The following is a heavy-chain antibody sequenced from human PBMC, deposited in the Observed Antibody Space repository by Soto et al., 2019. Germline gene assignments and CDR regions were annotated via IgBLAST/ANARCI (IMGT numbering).Heavy chain of an antibody. D-gene: IGHD3-16*01. CDR1: GFTFSSYD. Sequence: GGSLRLSCAASGFTFSSYDMHWVRQATGKGLEWVSAIGTAGDTYYPGSVKGRFTISRENAKNSLYLQMNSLRAGDTAVYYCASGGEDGGLDYWGQGTLVTVSS. CDR3: ASGGEDGGLDY. CDR2: IGTAGDT. V-gene: IGHV3-13*01. J-gene: IGHJ4*02.